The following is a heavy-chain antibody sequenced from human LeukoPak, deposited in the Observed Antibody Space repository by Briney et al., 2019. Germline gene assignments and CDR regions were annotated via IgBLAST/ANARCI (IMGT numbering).Heavy chain of an antibody. J-gene: IGHJ4*02. CDR1: GFTFSSYE. CDR3: ARESSWDEFDY. V-gene: IGHV3-48*03. Sequence: GGSLRLSCAASGFTFSSYEMNWVRQAPGKGLERVSYISSSGSTIYYADSVKGRFTISIDTAKNSLYLQMNSLRAEDTAVYYCARESSWDEFDYWGQGTLVTVSS. CDR2: ISSSGSTI. D-gene: IGHD6-13*01.